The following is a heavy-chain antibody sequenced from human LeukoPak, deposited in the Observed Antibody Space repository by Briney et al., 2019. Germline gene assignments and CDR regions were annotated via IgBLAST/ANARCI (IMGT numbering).Heavy chain of an antibody. D-gene: IGHD4-17*01. V-gene: IGHV4-59*01. CDR3: ARNYGDTAGYWFDP. CDR1: GGSISSYY. J-gene: IGHJ5*02. Sequence: PETLSLTCTVSGGSISSYYWSWIRQPPGKGLEWIGYIYYSGSTNYNPSLKSRVTISVDTSKHQFSLKLSSVTAADTAVYYCARNYGDTAGYWFDPWGQGTLVTVSS. CDR2: IYYSGST.